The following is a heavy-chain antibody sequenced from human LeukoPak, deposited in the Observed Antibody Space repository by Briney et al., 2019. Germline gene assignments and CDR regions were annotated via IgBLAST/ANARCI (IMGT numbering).Heavy chain of an antibody. CDR1: GFRLSDSY. Sequence: PGGSLRLSCAASGFRLSDSYMTWVRQAPGKGLEWVALISKSGSDISYADSVKGRFTISRDNAKNLLYLQMNSLRAEDTALYYCARDWFRSSLDYWGQGSQVTVSS. CDR3: ARDWFRSSLDY. J-gene: IGHJ4*02. CDR2: ISKSGSDI. D-gene: IGHD3-3*01. V-gene: IGHV3-11*04.